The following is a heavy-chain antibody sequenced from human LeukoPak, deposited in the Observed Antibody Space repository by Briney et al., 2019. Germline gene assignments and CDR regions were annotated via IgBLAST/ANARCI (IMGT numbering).Heavy chain of an antibody. J-gene: IGHJ4*02. CDR2: ISSSGRYM. D-gene: IGHD4-23*01. CDR1: GFNFSNYS. V-gene: IGHV3-21*04. Sequence: GGSLRLSCAASGFNFSNYSMNWVRQAPGKGLEWVSPISSSGRYMYYVDSLKGRFTISRDNAKNSLYLQMNSLRAEDTAVYFCARSFGGNSDYWGQGTLVTVSS. CDR3: ARSFGGNSDY.